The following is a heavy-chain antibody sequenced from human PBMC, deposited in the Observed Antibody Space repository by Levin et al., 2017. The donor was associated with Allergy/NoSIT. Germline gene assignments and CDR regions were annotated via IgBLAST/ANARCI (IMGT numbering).Heavy chain of an antibody. CDR2: INHSGST. CDR3: GRGSITMVRGVRAVRYYMDV. V-gene: IGHV4-34*01. D-gene: IGHD3-10*01. CDR1: GGSFSGYY. J-gene: IGHJ6*03. Sequence: GSLRLSCAVYGGSFSGYYWSWIRQPPGKGLEWIGEINHSGSTNYNPSLKSRVTISVDTSKNQLSLKLSSVTAADTAVYYCGRGSITMVRGVRAVRYYMDVWGKGTTVTVSS.